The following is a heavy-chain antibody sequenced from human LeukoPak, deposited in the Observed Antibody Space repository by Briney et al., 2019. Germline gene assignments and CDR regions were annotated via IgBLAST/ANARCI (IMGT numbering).Heavy chain of an antibody. CDR3: ARMAPFYGSGGYYSYNWFDP. CDR1: GYTFTSYD. CDR2: MNPNSGNT. Sequence: APVKVSCKASGYTFTSYDINWVRQATGQGLEWMGWMNPNSGNTGYAQKFQGRVTMTRNTSISTAYMELSSLRSEDTAVYYCARMAPFYGSGGYYSYNWFDPWGQGTLVTVSS. J-gene: IGHJ5*02. V-gene: IGHV1-8*01. D-gene: IGHD3-10*01.